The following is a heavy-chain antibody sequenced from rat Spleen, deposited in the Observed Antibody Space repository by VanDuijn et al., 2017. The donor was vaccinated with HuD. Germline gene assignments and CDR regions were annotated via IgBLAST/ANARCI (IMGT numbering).Heavy chain of an antibody. CDR2: ISYDGSST. CDR1: GFTFSDYY. V-gene: IGHV5-7*01. Sequence: EVQLVESGGALVQPGRSMNLSCAASGFTFSDYYMAWVRQAPMKGLEWIATISYDGSSTYYRDSVKGRFTISRDNAKNTLYLQMDSLRSEDTATYYCVRQWDYWGQGVMVTVSS. CDR3: VRQWDY. J-gene: IGHJ2*01.